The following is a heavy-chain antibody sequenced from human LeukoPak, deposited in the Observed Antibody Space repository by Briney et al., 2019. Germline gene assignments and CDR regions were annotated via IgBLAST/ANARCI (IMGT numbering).Heavy chain of an antibody. CDR3: ARVGDWNDLVY. CDR2: ILYSGPTT. CDR1: GASISTYY. Sequence: PSETLSLTCTVSGASISTYYWSWIRQTPGKGLEWIGYILYSGPTTNYNPSLKSRVTISVDTSKNQFSLKLSSVTAADTAVYYCARVGDWNDLVYWGQGTLVTVSS. J-gene: IGHJ4*02. V-gene: IGHV4-59*01. D-gene: IGHD1-1*01.